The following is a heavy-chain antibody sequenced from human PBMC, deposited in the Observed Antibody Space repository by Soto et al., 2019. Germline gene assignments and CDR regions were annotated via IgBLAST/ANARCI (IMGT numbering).Heavy chain of an antibody. CDR3: AKDSREWGKGVTTADY. Sequence: PGGSLRLSCAASGFTFSSYAMSWVRQAPGKGLEWVSAISGSGGSTYYADSVKGRFTISRDNSKNTLYLQMNSLRAEDTAVYYCAKDSREWGKGVTTADYWGQGTLVTVSS. CDR1: GFTFSSYA. CDR2: ISGSGGST. V-gene: IGHV3-23*01. J-gene: IGHJ4*02. D-gene: IGHD4-17*01.